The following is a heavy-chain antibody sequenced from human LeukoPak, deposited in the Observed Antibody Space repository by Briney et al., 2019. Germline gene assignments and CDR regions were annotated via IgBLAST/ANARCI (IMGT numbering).Heavy chain of an antibody. CDR1: GGSFSGYY. J-gene: IGHJ4*02. Sequence: SETLSLTCAVYGGSFSGYYWSWIRQPPGKGLEWIGEINHSGSTNYNPSLKSRVTISVGTSKNQFSLKLSSVTAADTAVYYCARAQWLHYFDYWGQGTLVTVSS. CDR3: ARAQWLHYFDY. V-gene: IGHV4-34*01. CDR2: INHSGST. D-gene: IGHD6-19*01.